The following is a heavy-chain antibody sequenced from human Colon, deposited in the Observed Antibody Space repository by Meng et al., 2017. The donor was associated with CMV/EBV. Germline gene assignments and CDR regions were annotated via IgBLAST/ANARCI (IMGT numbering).Heavy chain of an antibody. CDR1: GFTFSSYG. J-gene: IGHJ6*02. D-gene: IGHD2-2*01. CDR3: AKDLAVPAADYYYYYGMDV. Sequence: GGSLRLSCAASGFTFSSYGMHWVRQAPGKGLEWVAVIWYDGSNKYYADSVKGRFTISRDNSKNTLYLQMNSLRAEDTAVYYCAKDLAVPAADYYYYYGMDVGGQGTTVTVSS. CDR2: IWYDGSNK. V-gene: IGHV3-33*06.